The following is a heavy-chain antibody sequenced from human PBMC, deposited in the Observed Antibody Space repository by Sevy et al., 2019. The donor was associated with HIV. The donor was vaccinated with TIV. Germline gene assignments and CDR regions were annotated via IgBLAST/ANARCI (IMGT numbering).Heavy chain of an antibody. V-gene: IGHV3-23*01. CDR1: GFTFSKYS. Sequence: GGSLRLSCAASGFTFSKYSMSGVRQPPGKGLEGVSTLSFGCGEINYADSVKGRFTISRDNSKRSVYLQMNNLRPEDTAVYYCAREGCTKPHDYWGQGTLVTVSS. CDR2: LSFGCGEI. D-gene: IGHD2-8*01. CDR3: AREGCTKPHDY. J-gene: IGHJ4*02.